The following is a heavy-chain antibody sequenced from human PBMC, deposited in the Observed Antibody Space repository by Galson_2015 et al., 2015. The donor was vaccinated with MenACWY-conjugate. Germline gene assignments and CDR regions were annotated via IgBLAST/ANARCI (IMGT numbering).Heavy chain of an antibody. D-gene: IGHD1-14*01. V-gene: IGHV3-11*06. CDR2: ISTRSST. CDR3: ARFPRTPGKYPDY. Sequence: SLRLCCAASGFTFSDYYMSWVRQAPGKGLECVSYISTRSSTNYADSVQGRFTISRDNAKNSVYLQMGSLRAEDTAVYYCARFPRTPGKYPDYWGQGTPVAVSS. J-gene: IGHJ4*02. CDR1: GFTFSDYY.